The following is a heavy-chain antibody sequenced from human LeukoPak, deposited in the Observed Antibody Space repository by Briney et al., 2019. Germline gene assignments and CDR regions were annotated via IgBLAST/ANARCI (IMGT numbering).Heavy chain of an antibody. CDR2: MNPNSGNT. Sequence: ASVKVSCKASGYTFTSYDINWVRQATGQGLEWMGWMNPNSGNTGYAQKFQGRVTITRNTSISAAYMELSSLRSEDTAVYYCAREGYSSSYYYMDVWGKGTTVTVSS. J-gene: IGHJ6*03. CDR1: GYTFTSYD. V-gene: IGHV1-8*03. D-gene: IGHD6-6*01. CDR3: AREGYSSSYYYMDV.